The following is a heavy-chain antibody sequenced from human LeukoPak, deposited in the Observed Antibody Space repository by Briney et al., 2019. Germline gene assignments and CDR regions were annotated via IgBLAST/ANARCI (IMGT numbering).Heavy chain of an antibody. V-gene: IGHV4-59*01. CDR3: ARDLLSYYAMDA. CDR1: GGSINTYY. D-gene: IGHD2-15*01. CDR2: IHYTGST. J-gene: IGHJ6*02. Sequence: SETLSLTCTVSGGSINTYYWSWIRQPPGKGLEWVGYIHYTGSTNYNPSLKSRVTISVDTSKNQFSLKLSSVTAADTAVYYCARDLLSYYAMDAWGQGTTVTVSS.